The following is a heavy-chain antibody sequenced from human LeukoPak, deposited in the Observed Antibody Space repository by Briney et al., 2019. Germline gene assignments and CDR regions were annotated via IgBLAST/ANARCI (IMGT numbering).Heavy chain of an antibody. D-gene: IGHD2-15*01. CDR1: GYTFTSYD. J-gene: IGHJ5*02. CDR3: ARRRCSGGSCYPKKNWFDP. V-gene: IGHV1-8*01. Sequence: ASVKVSCKASGYTFTSYDINWVRQATGQGLEWMGWMNPNSGNTGYAQKFQGRVTMTRNTSISTAYMELSSLGSEDTAVYYCARRRCSGGSCYPKKNWFDPWGQGTLVTVSS. CDR2: MNPNSGNT.